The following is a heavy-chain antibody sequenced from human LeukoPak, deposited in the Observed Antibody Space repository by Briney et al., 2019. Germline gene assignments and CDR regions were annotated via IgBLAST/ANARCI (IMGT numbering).Heavy chain of an antibody. V-gene: IGHV3-30*18. CDR1: GFTFSNYG. CDR2: VSFDGTNT. D-gene: IGHD1-1*01. J-gene: IGHJ4*01. CDR3: AKDRIQLWPRNPPHEIDF. Sequence: PGRSLRLSCAASGFTFSNYGIHWVRQAPGKGLEWVAVVSFDGTNTYYAGSLKGRFSVSRDNSKNTVYLQLNSLRPEDTAIYFCAKDRIQLWPRNPPHEIDFWGHGTLVAVSS.